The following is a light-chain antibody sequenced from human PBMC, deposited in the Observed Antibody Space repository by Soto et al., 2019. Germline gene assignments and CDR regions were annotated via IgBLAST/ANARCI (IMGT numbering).Light chain of an antibody. J-gene: IGLJ1*01. CDR3: QSYDSSLDARYV. CDR2: GDS. V-gene: IGLV1-40*01. CDR1: GSNIGAGYD. Sequence: QSVLTQPPSVSRAPGQRVTISCTGSGSNIGAGYDVHWYQHRPGTAPKLLVFGDSHRPSGVPDRFSGSKSGTSASLAITGLQAEDEGDYYCQSYDSSLDARYVFGTGTKVTVL.